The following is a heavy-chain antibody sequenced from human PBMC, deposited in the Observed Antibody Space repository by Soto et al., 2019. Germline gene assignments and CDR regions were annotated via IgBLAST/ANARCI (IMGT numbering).Heavy chain of an antibody. CDR1: GFTFSTYG. J-gene: IGHJ3*02. CDR2: ISGSGYNT. Sequence: EVQLLESGGTVVQPGGSLRLSCAASGFTFSTYGVSWVRQAPGKGLEWVSSISGSGYNTFYADSVKGRFTISRDNSNNPVHLLMNNLRADDTALYYCVKQLLSLIVVADAFDIWGQGTMVTVSS. V-gene: IGHV3-23*01. D-gene: IGHD3-22*01. CDR3: VKQLLSLIVVADAFDI.